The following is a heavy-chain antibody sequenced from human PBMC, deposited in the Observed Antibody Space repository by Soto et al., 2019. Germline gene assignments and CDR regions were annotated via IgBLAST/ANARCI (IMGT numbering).Heavy chain of an antibody. J-gene: IGHJ6*02. CDR1: GYTFTSYG. CDR3: ARVSQVAAADYLGYYYGMDV. Sequence: ASVKVSCKASGYTFTSYGISWVRQAPGQGRAGVGWISASYGNRQYAQKRQGRVTMTTDTSTSTAYMELRSLRSDYTPVYYCARVSQVAAADYLGYYYGMDVWGQGTTVTVS. D-gene: IGHD6-13*01. CDR2: ISASYGNR. V-gene: IGHV1-18*04.